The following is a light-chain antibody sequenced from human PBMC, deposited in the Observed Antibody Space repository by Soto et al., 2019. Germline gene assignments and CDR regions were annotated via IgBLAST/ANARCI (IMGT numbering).Light chain of an antibody. CDR1: QSVSSY. Sequence: EIVLTQSPATLSLSPGERATLSCRASQSVSSYLAWYQQKPGQAPRLLIYDASNRATGIPARFSXXXXXXXXXXTISSLEPEDFAVYYCQQRSNWPFTFGPGTKVDI. CDR2: DAS. CDR3: QQRSNWPFT. V-gene: IGKV3-11*01. J-gene: IGKJ3*01.